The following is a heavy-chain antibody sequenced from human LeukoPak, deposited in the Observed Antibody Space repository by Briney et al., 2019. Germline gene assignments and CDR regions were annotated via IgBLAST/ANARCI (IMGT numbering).Heavy chain of an antibody. V-gene: IGHV4-59*01. CDR3: ARDPLVHAFDI. CDR2: ICYSGST. CDR1: GGSISSYY. J-gene: IGHJ3*02. Sequence: PSETLSLTCTVSGGSISSYYWSWIRQPPGKGLEWIGYICYSGSTNYNPSLKSRVTISVDTSKNQFSLKLSSVTAADTAVYYCARDPLVHAFDIWGQGTMVTVSS. D-gene: IGHD2-8*02.